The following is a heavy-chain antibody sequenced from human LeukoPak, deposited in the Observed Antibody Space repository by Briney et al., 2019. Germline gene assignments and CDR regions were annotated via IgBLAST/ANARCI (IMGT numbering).Heavy chain of an antibody. CDR1: GGSISSYY. J-gene: IGHJ4*02. Sequence: SETLSLTCTVSGGSISSYYWSWIRQPPGKGLEWIGYIYYSGSTNYNPSLKSRVTISVDTSKNQFSLKLSSVTAADTAVYYCARDTYYYDSSGFLSGDYWGQGTLVTVSS. CDR3: ARDTYYYDSSGFLSGDY. D-gene: IGHD3-22*01. V-gene: IGHV4-59*12. CDR2: IYYSGST.